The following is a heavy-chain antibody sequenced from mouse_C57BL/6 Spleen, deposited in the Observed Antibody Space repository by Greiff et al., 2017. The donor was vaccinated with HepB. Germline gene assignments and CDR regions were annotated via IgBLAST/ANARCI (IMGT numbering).Heavy chain of an antibody. CDR2: IYPGDGDT. V-gene: IGHV1-82*01. CDR1: GYAFSSSW. CDR3: ASLIYYYGSSHWYFDV. D-gene: IGHD1-1*01. J-gene: IGHJ1*03. Sequence: QVQLKESGPELVKPGASVKISCKASGYAFSSSWMNWVKQRPGKGLEWIGRIYPGDGDTNYNGKFKGKATLTADKSSSTAYMQLSSLTSEDSAVYFCASLIYYYGSSHWYFDVWGTGTTVTVSS.